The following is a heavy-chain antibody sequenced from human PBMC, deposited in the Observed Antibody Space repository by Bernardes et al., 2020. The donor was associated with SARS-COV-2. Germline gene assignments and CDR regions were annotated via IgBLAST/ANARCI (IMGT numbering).Heavy chain of an antibody. CDR1: GFTFSSYG. Sequence: GGSLRLSCAASGFTFSSYGMHWVRQAPGKGLEWVAVISYDGSNKYYADSVKGRFTISRDNSKNTLYLQMNSLRAEDTAVYYCAKSLRTYDSREFDPWGQGTLVTVSS. CDR2: ISYDGSNK. V-gene: IGHV3-30*18. J-gene: IGHJ5*02. CDR3: AKSLRTYDSREFDP. D-gene: IGHD3-22*01.